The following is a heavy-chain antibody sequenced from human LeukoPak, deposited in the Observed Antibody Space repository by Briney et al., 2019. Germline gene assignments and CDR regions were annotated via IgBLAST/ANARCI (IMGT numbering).Heavy chain of an antibody. CDR2: INPSGGST. V-gene: IGHV1-46*01. CDR1: GYTFTSYY. Sequence: RASVKVSCKASGYTFTSYYMRWVRQAPGQGLEWMGIINPSGGSTSYAQKFQGRVTMTRDTSTSTVYMELSSLRSEDTAVYYCARDIVAAIRGGEYNWFDPWGQGTLVTVSS. D-gene: IGHD5-12*01. CDR3: ARDIVAAIRGGEYNWFDP. J-gene: IGHJ5*02.